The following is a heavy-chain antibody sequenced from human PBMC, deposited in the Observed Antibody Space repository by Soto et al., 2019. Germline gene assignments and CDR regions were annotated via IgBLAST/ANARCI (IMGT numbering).Heavy chain of an antibody. V-gene: IGHV3-30-3*01. CDR1: GFTFSSYA. Sequence: QVQLVESGGGVVQPGRSLRLSCAASGFTFSSYAMHWVRQAPGKGLEWVAVISYDGSNKYYADSVKGRFTISRDNSKNTLYLQMNSLRAEDTAVYYCASLYGDYGRYWGQGTLVTVSS. D-gene: IGHD4-17*01. J-gene: IGHJ4*02. CDR3: ASLYGDYGRY. CDR2: ISYDGSNK.